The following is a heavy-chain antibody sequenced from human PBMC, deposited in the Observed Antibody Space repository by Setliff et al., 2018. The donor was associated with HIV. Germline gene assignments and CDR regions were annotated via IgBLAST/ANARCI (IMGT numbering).Heavy chain of an antibody. CDR3: SRSGVPPYYYYGMDV. Sequence: ASVKVSCKASGYTFTTYGVNWVRQAPGQGLEWMGWINSYNGNTKFAQKFQGRVTMTTDTSTTTAFMELRSLKDDDTGIYYCSRSGVPPYYYYGMDVWGQGTTVTASS. CDR2: INSYNGNT. J-gene: IGHJ6*02. V-gene: IGHV1-18*04. CDR1: GYTFTTYG. D-gene: IGHD3-10*01.